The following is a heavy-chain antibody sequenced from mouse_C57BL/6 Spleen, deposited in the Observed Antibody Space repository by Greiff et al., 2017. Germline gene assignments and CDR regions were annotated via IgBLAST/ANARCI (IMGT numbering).Heavy chain of an antibody. V-gene: IGHV1-18*01. CDR1: GYTFTDYN. J-gene: IGHJ1*03. CDR2: INPNNGGT. Sequence: EVQLQQSGPELVKPGASVKIPCKASGYTFTDYNMDWVKQSHGKSLEWIGDINPNNGGTIYNQKFKGKATLTVDKSSSTAYMELRSLTSEDTAVYYCARLIDGYPLYFDGWGTGTTVTVSS. CDR3: ARLIDGYPLYFDG. D-gene: IGHD2-3*01.